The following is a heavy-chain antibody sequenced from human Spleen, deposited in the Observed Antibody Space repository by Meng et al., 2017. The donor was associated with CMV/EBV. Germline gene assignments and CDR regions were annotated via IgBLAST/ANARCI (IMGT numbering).Heavy chain of an antibody. CDR3: ARRKLGYCSGGSCAWFDP. CDR2: ISSSSSYI. V-gene: IGHV3-21*01. J-gene: IGHJ5*02. Sequence: EVQLVESGGGRVKPGGSLRLSCAASGFTFSSYSMNWVRQAPGKGLEWVSSISSSSSYIYYADSVKGRFTISRDNAKNSLYLQMNSLRAEDTAVYYCARRKLGYCSGGSCAWFDPWGQGTLVTVYS. CDR1: GFTFSSYS. D-gene: IGHD2-15*01.